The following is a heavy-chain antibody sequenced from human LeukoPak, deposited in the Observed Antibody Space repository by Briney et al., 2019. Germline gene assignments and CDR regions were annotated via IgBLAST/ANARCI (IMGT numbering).Heavy chain of an antibody. J-gene: IGHJ6*03. V-gene: IGHV1-18*01. D-gene: IGHD3-9*01. CDR1: GYTFTSYG. Sequence: VASVKVSCKASGYTFTSYGISWVRQAPGQGLEWMGWISAYNGNTNYAQKLQGRVTMTRDTSISTAYMELSRLRSDDTAVYYCARGAALDTLDYYYYMDVWGKGTTVTV. CDR3: ARGAALDTLDYYYYMDV. CDR2: ISAYNGNT.